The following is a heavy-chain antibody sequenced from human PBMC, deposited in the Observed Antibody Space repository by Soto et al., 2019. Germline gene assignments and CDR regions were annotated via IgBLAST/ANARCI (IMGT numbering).Heavy chain of an antibody. CDR3: ARVLKPYYDILTGYYSIST. J-gene: IGHJ4*02. Sequence: PGGSLRLSCAASGFTFSSYSMNWVRQAPGKGLEWVSYISSSSSTIYYADAVKGRFTISRDNAKNSLYLQMNSLRAEDTAVYYCARVLKPYYDILTGYYSISTWGQGTLVTVSS. CDR1: GFTFSSYS. D-gene: IGHD3-9*01. CDR2: ISSSSSTI. V-gene: IGHV3-48*01.